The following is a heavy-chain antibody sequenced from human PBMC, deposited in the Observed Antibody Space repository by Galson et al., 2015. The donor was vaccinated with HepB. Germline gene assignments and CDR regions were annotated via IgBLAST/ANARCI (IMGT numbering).Heavy chain of an antibody. CDR3: AGNLIAAAGTYGY. Sequence: LRLSCAASGFTFSSYSMNWVRQAPGKGLEWVSSISSSSSYIYYADSVKGRFTISRDNAKNSLYLQMNSLRAEDTAAYYCAGNLIAAAGTYGYWGQGTLVTVSS. CDR1: GFTFSSYS. V-gene: IGHV3-21*01. D-gene: IGHD6-13*01. J-gene: IGHJ4*02. CDR2: ISSSSSYI.